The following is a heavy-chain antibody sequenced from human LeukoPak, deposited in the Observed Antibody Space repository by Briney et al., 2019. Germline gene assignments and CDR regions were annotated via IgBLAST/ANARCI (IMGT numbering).Heavy chain of an antibody. J-gene: IGHJ4*02. D-gene: IGHD1-26*01. CDR3: ARDVGRVGAPDY. Sequence: PGGSLRLSCAASGFTFSSYSMNWVRQAPGKGLEWVSSISSSSSYIYYADSVKGRFTISRDNAKDSLYLQMNSLRAEGTAVYYCARDVGRVGAPDYWGQGTLVTVSS. CDR1: GFTFSSYS. V-gene: IGHV3-21*01. CDR2: ISSSSSYI.